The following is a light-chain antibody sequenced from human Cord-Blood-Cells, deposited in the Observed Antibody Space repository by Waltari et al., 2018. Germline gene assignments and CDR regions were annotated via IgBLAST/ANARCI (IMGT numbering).Light chain of an antibody. CDR2: GAS. CDR3: QQYNNWPPEYT. Sequence: EIVMTQSPATLSVSPGERATLSCRASQSVSSNLAWYQQKPRQAPRLLIYGASTRATGIPARFSGSGSGTEFTLTISSLQSEDFAVYYCQQYNNWPPEYTFGQGTKLEIK. J-gene: IGKJ2*01. CDR1: QSVSSN. V-gene: IGKV3-15*01.